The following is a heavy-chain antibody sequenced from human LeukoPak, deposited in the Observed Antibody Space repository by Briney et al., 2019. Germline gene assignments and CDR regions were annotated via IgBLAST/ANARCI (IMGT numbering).Heavy chain of an antibody. D-gene: IGHD6-13*01. CDR2: INAGNGNT. CDR1: GYTFTSYA. J-gene: IGHJ3*02. V-gene: IGHV1-3*01. Sequence: GASVKVSCKASGYTFTSYAMHWVRQAPGQRLEWMGWINAGNGNTKYSQKFQGRVTITRDTSASTAYMELSSLRSEDTAVYYCAREKGDIAAAGSNAFDIWGQGTMVTVSS. CDR3: AREKGDIAAAGSNAFDI.